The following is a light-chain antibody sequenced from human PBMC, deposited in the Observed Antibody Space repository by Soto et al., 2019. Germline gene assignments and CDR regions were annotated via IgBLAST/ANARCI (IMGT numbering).Light chain of an antibody. CDR3: SSYTSSSTLALYV. Sequence: QSALTQPASVSGSPGQSITISCTGTSSGVGGYNYVSWYQRHPGKAPKLMIYDVSNRPSGVSNRFSGSKSGNTASLTISGLQAEDEADYYCSSYTSSSTLALYVFGTGTKVTVL. CDR1: SSGVGGYNY. CDR2: DVS. V-gene: IGLV2-14*01. J-gene: IGLJ1*01.